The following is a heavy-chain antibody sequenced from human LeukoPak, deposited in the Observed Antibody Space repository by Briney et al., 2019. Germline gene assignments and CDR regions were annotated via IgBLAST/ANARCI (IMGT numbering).Heavy chain of an antibody. Sequence: PGRSLRLSCAASGLTFSSYGMHWVRQAPGKGLEWVAVIWYDGSNKYYADSVKGRFTISRDNSKNTLYLQMNSLRAEDTAVYYCARGQVDWADAFDIWGQGTMVTVSS. CDR3: ARGQVDWADAFDI. V-gene: IGHV3-33*01. CDR2: IWYDGSNK. CDR1: GLTFSSYG. J-gene: IGHJ3*02. D-gene: IGHD3-9*01.